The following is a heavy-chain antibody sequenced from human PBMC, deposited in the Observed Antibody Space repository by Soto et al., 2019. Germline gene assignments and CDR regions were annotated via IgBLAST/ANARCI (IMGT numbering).Heavy chain of an antibody. V-gene: IGHV1-69*01. CDR1: GGTFSSYA. Sequence: QVQLVQSGAEVKKPGSSVKVSCKASGGTFSSYAISWVRQAPGQGLEWMGGIIPLFGTANYAQKFQGRVTITADESTSTAYMELSSLRSEDTAVYYCARGGGEGWGSSYYYGMDVWGQGTTVTVSS. D-gene: IGHD2-21*01. J-gene: IGHJ6*02. CDR2: IIPLFGTA. CDR3: ARGGGEGWGSSYYYGMDV.